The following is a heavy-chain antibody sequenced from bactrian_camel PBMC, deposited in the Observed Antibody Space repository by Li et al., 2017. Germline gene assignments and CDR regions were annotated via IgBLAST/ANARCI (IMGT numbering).Heavy chain of an antibody. CDR1: GYAYRRDC. D-gene: IGHD1*01. J-gene: IGHJ4*01. V-gene: IGHV3S1*01. Sequence: HVQLVESGGGSVQAGGSLRLSCVASGYAYRRDCTGWFRQAPGKEREGVATIDADGGTDYADAVKGRFTISRDNAKNTAYLQMNSLKTEDTAVYYCGACGELPRTQGTQVTVS. CDR2: IDADGGT.